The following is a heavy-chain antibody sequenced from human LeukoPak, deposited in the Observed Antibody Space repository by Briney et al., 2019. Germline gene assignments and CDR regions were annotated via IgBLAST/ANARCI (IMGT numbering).Heavy chain of an antibody. CDR2: IYPVDSDT. CDR3: ARQEYSSPGGFEY. CDR1: ACGFTSCW. D-gene: IGHD6-6*01. Sequence: AASLQISSYVAACGFTSCWIGCLRRMPRKGREGMGIIYPVDSDTRYSPSFQGQVTISADKSISTAYLQWSSLKASDTAMYYCARQEYSSPGGFEYWGQGTLVTVSS. V-gene: IGHV5-51*01. J-gene: IGHJ4*02.